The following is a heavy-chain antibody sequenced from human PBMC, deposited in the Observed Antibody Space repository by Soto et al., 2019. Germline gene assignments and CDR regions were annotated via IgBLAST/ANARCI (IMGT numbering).Heavy chain of an antibody. Sequence: GVSLRLSCAASGFIFRSYWMSWVRQAPGKGLEWVTNINQDGSEKYYVDSVRGRFIISRDNAENSLSLQLNSLRAEDTALYYCARDGVAAGLYLDNWGQGTLVTVSS. CDR2: INQDGSEK. V-gene: IGHV3-7*01. J-gene: IGHJ4*02. CDR1: GFIFRSYW. CDR3: ARDGVAAGLYLDN. D-gene: IGHD2-15*01.